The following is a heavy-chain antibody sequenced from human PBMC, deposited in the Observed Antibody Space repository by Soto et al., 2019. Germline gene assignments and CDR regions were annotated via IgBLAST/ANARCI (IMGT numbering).Heavy chain of an antibody. CDR3: ARAYNYYDSSGYYSGYFDY. D-gene: IGHD3-22*01. CDR2: INPNSGDT. CDR1: GYTFTGYY. J-gene: IGHJ4*02. V-gene: IGHV1-2*02. Sequence: ASVKVSCKASGYTFTGYYMHWVRQAPGQGLEWMGWINPNSGDTNYSQKFQGRVTITRDTSASTAYMELSSLRSEDTAVYYCARAYNYYDSSGYYSGYFDYWGQGTLVTVSS.